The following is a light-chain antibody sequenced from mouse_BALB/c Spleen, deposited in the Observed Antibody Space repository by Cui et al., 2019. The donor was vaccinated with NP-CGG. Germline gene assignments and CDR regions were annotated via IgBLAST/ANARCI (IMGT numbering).Light chain of an antibody. J-gene: IGLJ1*01. CDR3: ALWYSNHWV. V-gene: IGLV1*01. Sequence: QAVVTQESALTTSPGETVTLTCRSTTGAVTTNNYANWVQEKVDHLFTGLIGGTNNRAPGVPARFSGSLIGDKAALTITGAQTEDEAIYFCALWYSNHWVFGGGTKLTVL. CDR2: GTN. CDR1: TGAVTTNNY.